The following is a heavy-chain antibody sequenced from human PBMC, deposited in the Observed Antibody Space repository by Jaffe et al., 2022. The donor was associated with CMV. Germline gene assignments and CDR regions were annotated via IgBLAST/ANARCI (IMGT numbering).Heavy chain of an antibody. V-gene: IGHV3-53*01. CDR2: IYSGGST. CDR1: GFTVSSNY. Sequence: EVQLVESGGGLIQPGGSLRLSCAASGFTVSSNYMSWVRQAPGKGLEWVSVIYSGGSTYYADSVKGRFTISRDNSKNTLYLQMNSLRAEDTAVYYCARVAVVGVYTASYYYGMDVWGQGTTVTVSS. CDR3: ARVAVVGVYTASYYYGMDV. J-gene: IGHJ6*02. D-gene: IGHD1-26*01.